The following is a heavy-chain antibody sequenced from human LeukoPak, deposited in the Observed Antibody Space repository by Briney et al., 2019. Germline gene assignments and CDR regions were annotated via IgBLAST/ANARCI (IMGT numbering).Heavy chain of an antibody. CDR3: ARGGRVRRAYCGGDCYSIDY. V-gene: IGHV4-31*03. CDR1: GGSISSGGYY. J-gene: IGHJ4*02. Sequence: SQTLSLTCTVSGGSISSGGYYWSWIRQHPGKGLEWIGYIYYSGSTYYNPSLKSRVTISVDTSKNQFSLKLSSVTAADTAVYYCARGGRVRRAYCGGDCYSIDYWGQGTLVTVSS. CDR2: IYYSGST. D-gene: IGHD2-21*02.